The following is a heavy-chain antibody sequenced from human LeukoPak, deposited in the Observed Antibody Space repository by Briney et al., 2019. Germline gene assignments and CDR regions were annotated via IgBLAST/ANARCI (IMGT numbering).Heavy chain of an antibody. V-gene: IGHV4-61*09. CDR1: GGSISSGNYY. J-gene: IGHJ4*02. Sequence: SETLSPTCTVSGGSISSGNYYWSWIRQPAGKGLEWIGHIYTSGSTNYNPSLKSRVTISVDTSKNQFSLKLNSVTAADTAMYYSARDGITMVRGVVYQYFDYWGQGTLVTVSS. CDR2: IYTSGST. CDR3: ARDGITMVRGVVYQYFDY. D-gene: IGHD3-10*01.